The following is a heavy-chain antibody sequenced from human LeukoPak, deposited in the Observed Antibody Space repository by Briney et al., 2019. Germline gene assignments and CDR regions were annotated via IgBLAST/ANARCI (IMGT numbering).Heavy chain of an antibody. CDR2: IIPIFGTA. CDR3: ARRLPGYSGYDYGFYFDY. J-gene: IGHJ4*02. V-gene: IGHV1-69*13. Sequence: ASVKVSCKASGGTFSSYAISWVRQAPGQGLEWMGGIIPIFGTANYAHKFQGRVTITADESTSTAYMELSSLRSEDTAVYYCARRLPGYSGYDYGFYFDYWGQGTLVTVSS. CDR1: GGTFSSYA. D-gene: IGHD5-12*01.